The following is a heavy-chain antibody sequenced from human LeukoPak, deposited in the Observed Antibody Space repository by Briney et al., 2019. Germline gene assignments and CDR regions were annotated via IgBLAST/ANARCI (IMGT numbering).Heavy chain of an antibody. CDR2: IYHSGST. J-gene: IGHJ4*02. CDR3: AREQSYYDSSGYYDY. Sequence: SETLSLTCAVSGYSISSGYYWGWIRQPPGKGPEWIGNIYHSGSTYYNPSLKSRVTISVDTSKNQFSLKLSSVTAADTAVYYCAREQSYYDSSGYYDYWGQGTLVTVSS. V-gene: IGHV4-38-2*02. D-gene: IGHD3-22*01. CDR1: GYSISSGYY.